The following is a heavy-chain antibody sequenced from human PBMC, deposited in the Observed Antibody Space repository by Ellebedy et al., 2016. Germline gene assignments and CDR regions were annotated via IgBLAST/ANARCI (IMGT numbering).Heavy chain of an antibody. D-gene: IGHD2-15*01. V-gene: IGHV3-74*01. Sequence: GESLKISCAASGFTFSSYWMHWVRQAPGKGLVWVSRINSDGSSTNYADSVKGRFTISRDNAKNTLYLQMNSLRAEDTAVYYCASTLGDCSGGSCYPHYYYGMGVWGQGTTVAVSS. CDR3: ASTLGDCSGGSCYPHYYYGMGV. CDR1: GFTFSSYW. CDR2: INSDGSST. J-gene: IGHJ6*02.